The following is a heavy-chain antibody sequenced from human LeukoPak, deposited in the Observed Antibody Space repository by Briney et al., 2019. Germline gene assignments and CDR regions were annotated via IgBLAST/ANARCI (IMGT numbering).Heavy chain of an antibody. V-gene: IGHV4-4*07. Sequence: SDTLSLTCAVSGGSISGYYWSWIRQPAGKGLEWMGRISGSGSTNYDPSLKSRITMSVDTSKNQFSLKLNSVTAADTAVYYCAREGRSSTPGYWGQGTLVTVSS. J-gene: IGHJ4*02. CDR3: AREGRSSTPGY. CDR1: GGSISGYY. CDR2: ISGSGST. D-gene: IGHD2-15*01.